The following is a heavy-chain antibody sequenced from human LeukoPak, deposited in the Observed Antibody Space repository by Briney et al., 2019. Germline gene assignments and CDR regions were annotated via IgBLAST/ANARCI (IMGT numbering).Heavy chain of an antibody. CDR3: AKDIEYYGDYRFDY. CDR1: GFTFSSYA. J-gene: IGHJ4*02. V-gene: IGHV3-23*01. D-gene: IGHD4-17*01. Sequence: GGSLRLSCAASGFTFSSYAMGWVRQAPGKGLEWVSAISGSGGSTYYADSVKGRFTISRDNSKNTLYLQMNSLRAEDTAVYYCAKDIEYYGDYRFDYWGQGTLVTVSS. CDR2: ISGSGGST.